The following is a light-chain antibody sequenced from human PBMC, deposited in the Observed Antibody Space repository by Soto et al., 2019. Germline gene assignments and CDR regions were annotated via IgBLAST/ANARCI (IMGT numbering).Light chain of an antibody. CDR2: YDS. V-gene: IGLV3-21*04. CDR1: NIGRKN. J-gene: IGLJ2*01. CDR3: QVWYSSVV. Sequence: SYELTQPLSVSVAPGQTARITCGGDNIGRKNVFWYQQKPGLAPVLVIYYDSDRPSGIPERFSGSNSGNTATLTISRVEAGDEADYYCQVWYSSVVFGGGTKLTVL.